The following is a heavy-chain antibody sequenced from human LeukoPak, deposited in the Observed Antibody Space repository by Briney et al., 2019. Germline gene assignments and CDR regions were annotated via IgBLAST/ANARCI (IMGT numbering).Heavy chain of an antibody. Sequence: PGRSLRLSCAASGFTFSSYGMHWVRQAPGKGLEWVAVIWYDGSNKYYADSVKGRFTISRDNSKNTLYLQMNSLRAEDTAVYYCARAVGPFDFWGQGTMVTVSP. V-gene: IGHV3-33*01. CDR3: ARAVGPFDF. J-gene: IGHJ3*01. CDR1: GFTFSSYG. CDR2: IWYDGSNK.